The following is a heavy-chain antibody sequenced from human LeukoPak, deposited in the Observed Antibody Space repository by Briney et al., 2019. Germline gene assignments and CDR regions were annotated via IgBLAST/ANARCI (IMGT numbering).Heavy chain of an antibody. Sequence: GGSLRLSCAASGFTFSSYSMNWVRQAPGKGLEWVSSISSSSSYIYYADSVKGRFTISRDNAKNSLYLQMSSLRAEDTAVYYCARDRYYGSGGYDYWGQGTLVTVSS. V-gene: IGHV3-21*01. D-gene: IGHD3-10*01. CDR1: GFTFSSYS. CDR2: ISSSSSYI. CDR3: ARDRYYGSGGYDY. J-gene: IGHJ4*02.